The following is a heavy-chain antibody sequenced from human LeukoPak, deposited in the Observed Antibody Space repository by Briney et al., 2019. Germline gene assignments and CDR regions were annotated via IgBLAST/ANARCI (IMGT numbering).Heavy chain of an antibody. J-gene: IGHJ4*02. CDR1: GFSFNNYT. Sequence: GGSLRLSCEASGFSFNNYTMHWVRQAPGKGLEWVSDISGSGGSTYYADAVKGRFTISRDNSKNTVYLQMNSLRAEDTAIYYCAKDSLRTLPAASFDYWGQGTLVTVSS. CDR3: AKDSLRTLPAASFDY. CDR2: ISGSGGST. D-gene: IGHD2-2*01. V-gene: IGHV3-23*01.